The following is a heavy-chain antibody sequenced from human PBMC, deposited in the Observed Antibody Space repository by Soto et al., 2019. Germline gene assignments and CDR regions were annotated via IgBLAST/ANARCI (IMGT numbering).Heavy chain of an antibody. Sequence: GWSLRLSCAASGFPFSNAWMNWVRQAPGKGLEWVGRIKSKTDGGTTDYAAPVKGRFTISRDDSKNTLYLQMNSLKTEDTAVYYCTTHSIGAYYYGMDVWGQGTTVTVS. CDR2: IKSKTDGGTT. J-gene: IGHJ6*02. D-gene: IGHD3-22*01. CDR3: TTHSIGAYYYGMDV. CDR1: GFPFSNAW. V-gene: IGHV3-15*07.